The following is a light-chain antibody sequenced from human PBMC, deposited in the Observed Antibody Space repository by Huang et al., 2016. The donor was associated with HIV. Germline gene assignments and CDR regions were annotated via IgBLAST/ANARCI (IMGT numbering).Light chain of an antibody. V-gene: IGKV4-1*01. Sequence: DVVLSQSPDYLPVSLGARATVNCRSSQSIFYNSNGQNYLAWYQQKAGQPPKLLVYCASTRAPGVPDRFSGTGSGTDFTLTINNLQSEDAAVYYCQQYYFSPRTFGPGTKVDI. CDR3: QQYYFSPRT. CDR2: CAS. J-gene: IGKJ3*01. CDR1: QSIFYNSNGQNY.